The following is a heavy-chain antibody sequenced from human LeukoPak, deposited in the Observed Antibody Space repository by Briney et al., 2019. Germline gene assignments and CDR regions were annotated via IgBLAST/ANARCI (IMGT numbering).Heavy chain of an antibody. CDR1: GSSLSELS. Sequence: ASVKVSCTVSGSSLSELSLYWVRHAPGKGLEWMGGFDVIDGETFYAQRFQGRVTMTEDSSTDTAYMELSSLRSDDTAFYYCAAGRPYSLLDYWGQGTLLTVSS. CDR3: AAGRPYSLLDY. CDR2: FDVIDGET. D-gene: IGHD5-18*01. V-gene: IGHV1-24*01. J-gene: IGHJ4*02.